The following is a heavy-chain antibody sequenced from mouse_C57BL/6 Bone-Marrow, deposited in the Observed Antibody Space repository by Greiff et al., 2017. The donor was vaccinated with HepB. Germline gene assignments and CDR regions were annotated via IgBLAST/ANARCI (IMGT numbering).Heavy chain of an antibody. CDR3: AEGPVVAPYFDY. D-gene: IGHD1-1*01. V-gene: IGHV3-6*01. J-gene: IGHJ2*01. Sequence: EVQLQQSGPGLVKPSQSLSLTCSVTGYSITSGYYWNWIRQFPGNKLEWMGYISYDGSNNYNPSLKNRISITRDTSKNQFFLKLNSVTTEDTATYYCAEGPVVAPYFDYWGQGTTLTVSS. CDR2: ISYDGSN. CDR1: GYSITSGYY.